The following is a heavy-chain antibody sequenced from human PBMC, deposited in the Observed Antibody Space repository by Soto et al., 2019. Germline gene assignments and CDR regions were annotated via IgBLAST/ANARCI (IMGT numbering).Heavy chain of an antibody. V-gene: IGHV3-21*01. CDR1: GFTFSSYS. J-gene: IGHJ6*01. CDR3: ARGIVATLSYYYGMAF. CDR2: ISSSSSYI. D-gene: IGHD5-12*01. Sequence: GGSLRHSCAASGFTFSSYSMNWVRQAPWKGLEWFSSISSSSSYIYYADSVKGRFTISRDNAKNSLYLQMNSLRAEDTAVYYCARGIVATLSYYYGMAFWAPGTTVTVSS.